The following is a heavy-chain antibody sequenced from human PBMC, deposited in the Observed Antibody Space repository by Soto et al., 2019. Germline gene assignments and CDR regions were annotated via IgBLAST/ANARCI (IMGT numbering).Heavy chain of an antibody. CDR2: FDPEDGET. D-gene: IGHD4-17*01. J-gene: IGHJ4*02. CDR3: ATDARSGDYEFVY. V-gene: IGHV1-24*01. Sequence: ASVKVSCKVSRYTLTELSMHWVRQAPGKGLEWMGGFDPEDGETIYAQKFQGRVTMTEDTSTDTAYMELSSLRSEDTAVYYCATDARSGDYEFVYWGQGTLVTVSS. CDR1: RYTLTELS.